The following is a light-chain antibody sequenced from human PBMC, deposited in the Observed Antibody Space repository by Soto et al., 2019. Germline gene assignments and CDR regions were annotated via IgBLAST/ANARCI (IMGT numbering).Light chain of an antibody. CDR2: GAS. CDR3: HHYHNWSPIT. CDR1: QSVSSH. J-gene: IGKJ5*01. V-gene: IGKV3-15*01. Sequence: EIVMTQSPVTLSVSPGERATLSCRASQSVSSHLAWYQQKPGLATRLHIYGASTRAAGIPARFSGSGSGTEFTLTISSLLSEDFAVYYCHHYHNWSPITFGQGTRLEIK.